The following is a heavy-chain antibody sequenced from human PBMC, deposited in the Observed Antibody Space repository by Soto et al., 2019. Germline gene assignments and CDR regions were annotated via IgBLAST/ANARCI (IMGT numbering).Heavy chain of an antibody. CDR2: ISYSAATI. V-gene: IGHV3-48*03. J-gene: IGHJ6*02. CDR3: ARCQTTVEMDV. CDR1: GFSFSAYE. Sequence: GGSLRLSCAASGFSFSAYEMNWVRQVPGKGLEWISYISYSAATIYYADSVKGRFTISRDNAKNSLYLQMNSLRAEDTAVYYCARCQTTVEMDVWGQGTTVTVSS. D-gene: IGHD4-17*01.